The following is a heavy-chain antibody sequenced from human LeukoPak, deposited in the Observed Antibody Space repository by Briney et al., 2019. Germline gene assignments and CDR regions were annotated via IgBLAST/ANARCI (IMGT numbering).Heavy chain of an antibody. D-gene: IGHD2-15*01. Sequence: GGSLRLSCAASGFTFSSYAMSWVRQAPGKGLEWVSAISGSGGSTYYADSVKGRFTISRDNSENTLYLQMNSLRAEDTAVYYCAKDPRPVVVVAASWFDPWGQGTLVTVSS. CDR1: GFTFSSYA. CDR2: ISGSGGST. CDR3: AKDPRPVVVVAASWFDP. J-gene: IGHJ5*02. V-gene: IGHV3-23*01.